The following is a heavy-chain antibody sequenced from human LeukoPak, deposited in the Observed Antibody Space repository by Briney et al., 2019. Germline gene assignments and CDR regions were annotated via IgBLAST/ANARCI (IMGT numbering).Heavy chain of an antibody. D-gene: IGHD3-22*01. CDR2: IYYSGST. Sequence: PSGTLSLTCAVSGGSISSYYWSWIRQPPGKGLEWIGYIYYSGSTNYNPSLKSRVTTPADTTTNQSSLKLSTVPAAERAVYYFARTTIFWDDSSGYYCDYWGQGTLVTVSS. CDR3: ARTTIFWDDSSGYYCDY. J-gene: IGHJ4*02. CDR1: GGSISSYY. V-gene: IGHV4-59*01.